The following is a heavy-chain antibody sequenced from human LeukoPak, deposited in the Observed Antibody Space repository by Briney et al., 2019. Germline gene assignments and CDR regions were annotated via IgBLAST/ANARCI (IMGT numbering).Heavy chain of an antibody. CDR2: IKQDGSEK. CDR1: GFTFSSYW. V-gene: IGHV3-7*01. J-gene: IGHJ4*02. CDR3: ARVTPVYYYDSSGYYLDY. Sequence: GGPLRLSCAASGFTFSSYWMSWVRQAPGKGLEWVANIKQDGSEKYYVDSVKGRFTISRDNAKNSLYLQMNSLRAEDTAVYYCARVTPVYYYDSSGYYLDYWGQGTLVTVSS. D-gene: IGHD3-22*01.